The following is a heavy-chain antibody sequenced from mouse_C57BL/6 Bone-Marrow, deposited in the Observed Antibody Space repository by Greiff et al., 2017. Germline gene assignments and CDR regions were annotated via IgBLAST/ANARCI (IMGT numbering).Heavy chain of an antibody. CDR1: GFTFSSYT. J-gene: IGHJ2*01. CDR2: ISGGGGHT. CDR3: GRRYYFDY. Sequence: EVHLVESGGGLVKPGGSLTLSCAASGFTFSSYTLSWVRQTPEKRLEWVATISGGGGHTYYPDNAKNTRYLHMSSLMSEDTALYYCGRRYYFDYWGQGTTLTVSS. V-gene: IGHV5-9*01.